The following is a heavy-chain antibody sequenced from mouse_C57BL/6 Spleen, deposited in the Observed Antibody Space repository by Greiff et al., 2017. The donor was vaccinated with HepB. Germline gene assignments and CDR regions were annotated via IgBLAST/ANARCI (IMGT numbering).Heavy chain of an antibody. CDR3: ASDYYGSSYVGAMDY. V-gene: IGHV5-17*01. Sequence: EVKVVESGGGLVKPGGSLKLSCAASGFTFSDYGMHWVRQAPEKGLEWVAYISSGSSTIYYADTVKGRFTISRDNAKNTLFLQMTSLRSEDTAMYYCASDYYGSSYVGAMDYWGQGTSVTVSS. CDR2: ISSGSSTI. D-gene: IGHD1-1*01. CDR1: GFTFSDYG. J-gene: IGHJ4*01.